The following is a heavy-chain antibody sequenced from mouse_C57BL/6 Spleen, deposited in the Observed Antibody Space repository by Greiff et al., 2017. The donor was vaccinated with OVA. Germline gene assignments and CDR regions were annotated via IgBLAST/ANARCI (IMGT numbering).Heavy chain of an antibody. CDR1: GYTFTSYW. CDR2: IDPSDSYT. J-gene: IGHJ3*01. V-gene: IGHV1-69*01. D-gene: IGHD1-1*01. Sequence: VQLQQPGAELVMHGASVKLSCKASGYTFTSYWMHWVKQRPGQGLEWIGEIDPSDSYTNYNQKFKGKSTLTVDKSSSTAYMQLSSLTSEDSAVYYCACPHYYGSSPPWFAYWGQGTLVTVSA. CDR3: ACPHYYGSSPPWFAY.